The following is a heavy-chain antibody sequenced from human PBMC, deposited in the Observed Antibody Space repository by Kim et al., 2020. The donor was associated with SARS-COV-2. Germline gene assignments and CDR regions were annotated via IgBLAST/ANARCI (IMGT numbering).Heavy chain of an antibody. V-gene: IGHV4-59*01. CDR1: GGSIGSFY. CDR3: ARDPDY. Sequence: SETLSLTCTVSGGSIGSFYWSWIRQPPGKGLEWLGYIYNNGRSTNYNPSVRGRVTISVDTSKNQFFLELTSVTAADTAVYYCARDPDYWGQGTLVTVSS. J-gene: IGHJ4*02. CDR2: IYNNGRST.